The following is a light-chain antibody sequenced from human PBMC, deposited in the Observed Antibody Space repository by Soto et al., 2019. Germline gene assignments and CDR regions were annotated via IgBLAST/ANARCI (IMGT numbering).Light chain of an antibody. Sequence: SALTQPASVSGSPGQSITLSCSGTSSDVGGSNYVSWYQHHPGKAPKLMIYEVDNRPSGVSDRFSGSKSGNTASLTISGLQAEDEADYFCSSYTTNIALLYVFGTGTKVTVL. V-gene: IGLV2-14*01. J-gene: IGLJ1*01. CDR2: EVD. CDR1: SSDVGGSNY. CDR3: SSYTTNIALLYV.